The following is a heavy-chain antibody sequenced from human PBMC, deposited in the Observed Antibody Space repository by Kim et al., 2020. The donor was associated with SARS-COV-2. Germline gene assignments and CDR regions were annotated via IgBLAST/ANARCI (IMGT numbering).Heavy chain of an antibody. D-gene: IGHD3-9*01. J-gene: IGHJ4*02. CDR3: AKVRYFDWLGNYFDY. Sequence: SVTRRFTISRDNSKHTLYLQMNSLRAEDTAVYYCAKVRYFDWLGNYFDYWGQGTLVTVSS. V-gene: IGHV3-30*02.